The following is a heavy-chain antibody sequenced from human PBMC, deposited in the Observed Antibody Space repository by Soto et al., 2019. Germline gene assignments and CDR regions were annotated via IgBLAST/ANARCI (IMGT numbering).Heavy chain of an antibody. CDR2: IIPTFGRT. V-gene: IGHV1-69*04. J-gene: IGHJ3*02. CDR1: GDTFSSYA. D-gene: IGHD3-22*01. CDR3: ARAVYDSSGYYVAFDI. Sequence: GASVKVSCKASGDTFSSYAISWVRQAPGKGLEWMGKIIPTFGRTNYAQKFQGRVTITADKSTSTAYMELSSLRSEDTAVYYCARAVYDSSGYYVAFDIWGQGTMVTVSS.